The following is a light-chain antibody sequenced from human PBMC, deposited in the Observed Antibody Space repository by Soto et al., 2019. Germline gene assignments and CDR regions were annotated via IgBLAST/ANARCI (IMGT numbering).Light chain of an antibody. CDR2: SNT. Sequence: SALTQPPSMSGAPGQKVTISCTGSSSNIGAGYDVHWYQHLPGAAPKLFIYSNTNRPSGVPDRFSGSRSGTSASLAITGLQAEDEADYYCQSYDSSLSGYVFGTGTKVTVL. V-gene: IGLV1-40*01. J-gene: IGLJ1*01. CDR1: SSNIGAGYD. CDR3: QSYDSSLSGYV.